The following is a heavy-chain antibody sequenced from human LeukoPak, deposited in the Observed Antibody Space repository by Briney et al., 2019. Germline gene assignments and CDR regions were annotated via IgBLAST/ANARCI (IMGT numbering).Heavy chain of an antibody. J-gene: IGHJ4*02. CDR1: GYTFTGYY. CDR2: INPNSGGT. D-gene: IGHD5-18*01. CDR3: AAYSYGYDFLDY. V-gene: IGHV1-2*02. Sequence: ASVKVSCKASGYTFTGYYMHWVRRAPGQGREWMGWINPNSGGTNYAQKFQGRVTMTRDTSISTAYMELSRLRSDDTAVYYCAAYSYGYDFLDYWGQGTLATVSS.